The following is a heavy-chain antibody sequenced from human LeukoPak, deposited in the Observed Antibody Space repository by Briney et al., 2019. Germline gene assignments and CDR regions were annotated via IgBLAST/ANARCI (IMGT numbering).Heavy chain of an antibody. Sequence: SETLSLTCTVSGGSISSRPCYWGWVRQPPGKGLEWIGSISYSGSIHYNPSLNSRVTISVDTSKNHFSLRLSSVTAADTAVYYCATLEIGDYYFDYWGQGTLVTVSS. D-gene: IGHD3-16*01. CDR2: ISYSGSI. V-gene: IGHV4-39*01. CDR3: ATLEIGDYYFDY. CDR1: GGSISSRPCY. J-gene: IGHJ4*02.